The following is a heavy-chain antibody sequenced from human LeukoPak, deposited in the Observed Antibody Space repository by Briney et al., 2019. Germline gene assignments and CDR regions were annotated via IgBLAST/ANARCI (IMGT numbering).Heavy chain of an antibody. CDR1: GGSISSYY. J-gene: IGHJ3*02. Sequence: PSETLSLTCTVSGGSISSYYWSWIRQPAGKGLEWIGRIYTSGSTNYNPSLKSRVTMSVDTSKNQFSLKLSSVTAADTAVYYCARARPGTGSKIDAFDIWGQGTMVTVSS. CDR3: ARARPGTGSKIDAFDI. D-gene: IGHD3-10*01. V-gene: IGHV4-4*07. CDR2: IYTSGST.